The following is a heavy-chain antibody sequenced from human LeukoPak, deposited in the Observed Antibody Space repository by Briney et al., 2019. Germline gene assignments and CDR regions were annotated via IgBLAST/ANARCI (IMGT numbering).Heavy chain of an antibody. D-gene: IGHD2-2*01. Sequence: ASVKVSCKASGYTFTSYYMHWVRLAPGQGREWMGIINPSTSSTTYAQKFQGRVTMTRDTSTSTVYMELSSLRSEDTAVYYCTRDRPYCSSASCQANWFDSWGQGTLVTVSS. J-gene: IGHJ5*01. CDR2: INPSTSST. CDR3: TRDRPYCSSASCQANWFDS. CDR1: GYTFTSYY. V-gene: IGHV1-46*03.